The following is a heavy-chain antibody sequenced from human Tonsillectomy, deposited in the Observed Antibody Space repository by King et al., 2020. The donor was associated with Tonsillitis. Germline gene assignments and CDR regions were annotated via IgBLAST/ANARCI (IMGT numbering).Heavy chain of an antibody. J-gene: IGHJ3*02. CDR2: IYSGGDT. V-gene: IGHV3-53*01. Sequence: VQLVQFGGGLIQPGRSLRLSCAASGFPVSSNYMSWVRQAPGKGLEWVSLIYSGGDTYYADSVKGRFIISRDISNNTLYLQMNSLRAEDTAVYYCARDYLRYFDWLPSSTHAFDIWGQGTMVTVSS. CDR3: ARDYLRYFDWLPSSTHAFDI. CDR1: GFPVSSNY. D-gene: IGHD3-9*01.